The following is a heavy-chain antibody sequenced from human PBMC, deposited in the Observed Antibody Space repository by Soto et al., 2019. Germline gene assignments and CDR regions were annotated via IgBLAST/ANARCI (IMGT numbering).Heavy chain of an antibody. CDR3: ARVTIFGVVNDAFDI. D-gene: IGHD3-3*01. V-gene: IGHV4-30-2*01. Sequence: SETLSLTCAVSGGSISSGGYSWSWIRQPPGKGLEWIGYIYHSGSTYYNPSLKSRVTISVDRSKNQFSLKLSSVTAADTAVYYCARVTIFGVVNDAFDIWGQGTMVTVSS. J-gene: IGHJ3*02. CDR2: IYHSGST. CDR1: GGSISSGGYS.